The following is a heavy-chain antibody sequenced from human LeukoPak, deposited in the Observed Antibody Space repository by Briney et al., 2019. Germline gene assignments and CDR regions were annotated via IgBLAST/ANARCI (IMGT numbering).Heavy chain of an antibody. D-gene: IGHD3-3*01. CDR2: IKQDGSEK. J-gene: IGHJ4*02. CDR3: ARGHPYYDFWSTYDY. Sequence: GGSLRLSCAASGFTFSSYWMSWVRQAPGKGLEWVANIKQDGSEKYYVDSVKGRFTISRDNAKNSLYLQMNSLRAEDTAVYYCARGHPYYDFWSTYDYWGQGTLVTVSS. CDR1: GFTFSSYW. V-gene: IGHV3-7*01.